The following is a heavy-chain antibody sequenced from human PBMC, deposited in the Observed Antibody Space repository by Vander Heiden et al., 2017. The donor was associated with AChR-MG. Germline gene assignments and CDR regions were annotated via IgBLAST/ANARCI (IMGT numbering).Heavy chain of an antibody. V-gene: IGHV3-66*04. J-gene: IGHJ4*02. D-gene: IGHD5-18*01. Sequence: EVQLVESGGGLVQPGGSLRLSCAAHGFTVSSNYMSWVRQAPGKGLEWVSVIYSGGSTYYADSVKGRFTISRDNSKNTLYLQMNSLRAEDTAVYYCARLSGYSYGYDYWGQGTLVTVSS. CDR3: ARLSGYSYGYDY. CDR2: IYSGGST. CDR1: GFTVSSNY.